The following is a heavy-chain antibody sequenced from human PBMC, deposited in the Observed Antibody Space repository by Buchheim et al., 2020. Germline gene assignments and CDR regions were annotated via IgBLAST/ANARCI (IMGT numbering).Heavy chain of an antibody. D-gene: IGHD2-15*01. J-gene: IGHJ6*02. CDR3: ARVTTRYCSGGSCYSEVMDV. V-gene: IGHV4-30-4*01. CDR1: GGSISSGDYY. Sequence: QVQLQESGPGLVKPSQTLSLTCTVSGGSISSGDYYWSWIRQPPGKCLEWIGYIYYSGSTYYNPSLKSRVTISVDTSKNQFSLKLSSVTAADTAVYYCARVTTRYCSGGSCYSEVMDVWGQGTT. CDR2: IYYSGST.